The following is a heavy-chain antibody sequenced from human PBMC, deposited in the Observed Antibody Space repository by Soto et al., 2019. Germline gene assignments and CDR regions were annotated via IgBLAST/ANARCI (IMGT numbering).Heavy chain of an antibody. Sequence: EVQLVESGGGLVKPGGSLRLSCAASGFTVSNAWMSWVRQAPGKGLEWVGRIKSKTDGGTTEYDAPVKGRFTISRDDSINTLYLQMNSVKTESTAVYYCTRYSYGASEYWGQGTLVTVSS. CDR3: TRYSYGASEY. CDR2: IKSKTDGGTT. V-gene: IGHV3-15*01. CDR1: GFTVSNAW. D-gene: IGHD5-18*01. J-gene: IGHJ4*02.